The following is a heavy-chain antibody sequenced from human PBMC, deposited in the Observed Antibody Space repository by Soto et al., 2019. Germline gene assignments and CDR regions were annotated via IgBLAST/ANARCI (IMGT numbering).Heavy chain of an antibody. CDR2: IYHSGST. D-gene: IGHD4-4*01. CDR1: GGSISSGGYS. V-gene: IGHV4-30-2*01. Sequence: QLQLQESGSGLVKPSQTLSLTCAVYGGSISSGGYSWSWIRQPPGKGLEWIGYIYHSGSTYYNPSLKSRVAISVVSSKNQFSLNLSSVNAANTAVYYCARGITTVTTLDYWGRGTLVTVSS. CDR3: ARGITTVTTLDY. J-gene: IGHJ4*02.